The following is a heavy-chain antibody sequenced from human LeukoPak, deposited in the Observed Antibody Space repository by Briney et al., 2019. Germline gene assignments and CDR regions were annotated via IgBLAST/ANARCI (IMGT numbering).Heavy chain of an antibody. CDR2: ISGSGGST. D-gene: IGHD6-19*01. Sequence: PGGSLRLSCAASGFTFSSYAMSWVRQAPGKGLEWVSAISGSGGSTYYADSVKGRFTISRDNSKNTLYLQMNSLRAEDTAVYYCAKDFYSGSSGWYFDYWGQGTLVTVPS. V-gene: IGHV3-23*01. CDR3: AKDFYSGSSGWYFDY. CDR1: GFTFSSYA. J-gene: IGHJ4*02.